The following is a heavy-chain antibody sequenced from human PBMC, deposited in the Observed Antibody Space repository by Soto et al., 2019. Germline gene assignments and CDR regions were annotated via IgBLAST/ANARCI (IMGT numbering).Heavy chain of an antibody. J-gene: IGHJ6*02. CDR1: GDSVKSGNYY. D-gene: IGHD6-6*01. V-gene: IGHV4-61*01. CDR2: IYYTGST. Sequence: SETLSLTCTVSGDSVKSGNYYWSWIRQPPGEGLEWIGYIYYTGSTNYNPSLKSRVTISLDTSKNEFSLKLSSVTAADAAVYYCAREVRPSYQYYGMDVWGQGTTVTVSS. CDR3: AREVRPSYQYYGMDV.